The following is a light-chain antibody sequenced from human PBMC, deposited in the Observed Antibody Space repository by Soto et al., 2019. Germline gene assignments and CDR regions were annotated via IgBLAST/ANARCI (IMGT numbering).Light chain of an antibody. Sequence: QSVLTQPPSVSAAPGQTVTVSCSGSSSNIGKNSVSWYQQLPGTAPKLLIFRNNQRPSGVPDRFSGSKSGTSASLAISGLRSEDEADYYCAAWDDSLSIWVFGGGTKVTVL. CDR3: AAWDDSLSIWV. CDR2: RNN. V-gene: IGLV1-47*01. J-gene: IGLJ3*02. CDR1: SSNIGKNS.